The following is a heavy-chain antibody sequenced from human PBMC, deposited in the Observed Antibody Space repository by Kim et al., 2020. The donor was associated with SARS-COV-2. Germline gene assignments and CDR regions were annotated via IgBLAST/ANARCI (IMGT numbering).Heavy chain of an antibody. J-gene: IGHJ4*02. CDR2: T. Sequence: TNYNPSLKSRVTISVDTSKNQFSLKLSSVTAADTAVYYCARDGWSFPFDYWGQGTLVTVSS. V-gene: IGHV4-61*02. D-gene: IGHD6-19*01. CDR3: ARDGWSFPFDY.